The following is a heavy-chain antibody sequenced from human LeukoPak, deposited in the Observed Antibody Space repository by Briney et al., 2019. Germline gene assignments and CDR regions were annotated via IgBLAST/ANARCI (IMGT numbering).Heavy chain of an antibody. CDR1: GYTFTNYG. D-gene: IGHD4-17*01. CDR2: ISVYNSNR. Sequence: ASVKVSCKASGYTFTNYGISWVRQAPGQGLEWMGWISVYNSNRNYAQKLQGRVTMTTDTSTSTAYMELRSLRSDDTAVYYCATEGGWAYGDYGGIRNWGQGTLVTVSS. V-gene: IGHV1-18*01. CDR3: ATEGGWAYGDYGGIRN. J-gene: IGHJ4*02.